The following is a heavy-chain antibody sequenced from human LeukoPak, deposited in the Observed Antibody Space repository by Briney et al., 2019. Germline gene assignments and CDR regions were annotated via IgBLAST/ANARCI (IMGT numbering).Heavy chain of an antibody. CDR3: ARARINWFGP. CDR2: IYNNGST. D-gene: IGHD1-14*01. CDR1: GGSISSSSYY. Sequence: SETLSLTCTVSGGSISSSSYYWSWIRQPRGKGLEWIGYIYNNGSTNYSPSLKSRVTISVDTSKNQFSLKLSSVTAADTALYYCARARINWFGPWGQGTLVTVSS. V-gene: IGHV4-61*01. J-gene: IGHJ5*02.